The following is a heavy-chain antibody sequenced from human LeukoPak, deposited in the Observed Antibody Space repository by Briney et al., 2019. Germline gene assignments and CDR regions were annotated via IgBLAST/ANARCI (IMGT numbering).Heavy chain of an antibody. CDR2: IWSDGSNK. V-gene: IGHV3-33*01. CDR3: ARELFSSGSCPDG. D-gene: IGHD3-10*01. CDR1: GFTFSYYA. Sequence: GGSLRLSCSASGFTFSYYAIHWFRQAPGKGLEWLALIWSDGSNKYYADSVKGRITISRDNSKNTVYLQMNSLRAEDTAVYYCARELFSSGSCPDGWGQGTLVTVSS. J-gene: IGHJ4*02.